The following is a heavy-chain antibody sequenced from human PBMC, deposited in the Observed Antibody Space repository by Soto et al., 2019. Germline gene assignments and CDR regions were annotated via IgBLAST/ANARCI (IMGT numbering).Heavy chain of an antibody. CDR1: GYSFTIYA. J-gene: IGHJ4*02. D-gene: IGHD3-22*01. CDR3: ARVDYYESSGYYAY. V-gene: IGHV1-3*01. Sequence: GASVKVSCKASGYSFTIYAMYWVRQAPGQSLEWMGWLNAGNGDTKYSQRFQGRVTITRDTSMSTAYMELSSLRSEDTAVYYCARVDYYESSGYYAYWGQGTLVTSPQ. CDR2: LNAGNGDT.